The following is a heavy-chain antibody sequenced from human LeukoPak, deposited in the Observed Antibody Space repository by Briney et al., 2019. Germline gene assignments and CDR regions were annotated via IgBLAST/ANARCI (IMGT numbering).Heavy chain of an antibody. J-gene: IGHJ4*02. Sequence: PSETLSLTCTVSGGSISSYYWSWIRQPPGKGLEWIGYIYYSGSTNYNPSLKSRVTISVDTSKNQFSLKLSSVTAADTAVYYCARLSYYDYVWGSYRSPHFDYWGQGTLVTVSS. V-gene: IGHV4-59*08. CDR2: IYYSGST. D-gene: IGHD3-16*02. CDR3: ARLSYYDYVWGSYRSPHFDY. CDR1: GGSISSYY.